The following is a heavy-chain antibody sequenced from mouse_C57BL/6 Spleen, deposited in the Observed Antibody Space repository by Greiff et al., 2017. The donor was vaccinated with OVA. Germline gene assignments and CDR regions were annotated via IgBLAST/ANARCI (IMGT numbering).Heavy chain of an antibody. CDR1: GFNIKDDY. Sequence: EVQLQESGAELVRPGASVKLSCTASGFNIKDDYMHWVKQRPEQGLEWIGWIDPENGDTEYASKFQGKATITADTSSNTAYLQLSSLTSEDTAVYYCTEGRFAYWGQGTLVTVSA. V-gene: IGHV14-4*01. J-gene: IGHJ3*01. CDR2: IDPENGDT. CDR3: TEGRFAY.